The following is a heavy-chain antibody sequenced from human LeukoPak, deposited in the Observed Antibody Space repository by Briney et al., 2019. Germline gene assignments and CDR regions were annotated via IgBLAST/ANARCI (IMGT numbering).Heavy chain of an antibody. CDR3: ARLGSYHDF. CDR2: AHTSGGS. D-gene: IGHD1-26*01. V-gene: IGHV4-4*09. J-gene: IGHJ4*02. Sequence: SETLSLTCTVSGASISHYYWSWIRQTLERGLEWMGHAHTSGGSTYYPSLKTRLTMSIDTSRSQLSLKLTSVTAADTAVYFCARLGSYHDFWGQGALVTVSS. CDR1: GASISHYY.